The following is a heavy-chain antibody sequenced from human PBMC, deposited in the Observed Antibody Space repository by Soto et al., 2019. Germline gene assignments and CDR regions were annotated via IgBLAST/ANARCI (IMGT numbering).Heavy chain of an antibody. J-gene: IGHJ4*02. CDR1: GFTFSNYA. D-gene: IGHD4-17*01. Sequence: EVQLVESGEGLVQPGGSLRLSCAASGFTFSNYAMHWVRQAPGKGLEYVSAISDNGFSTYYGDSVRGRFIISRDNSKNTLHLQMGSLRAEDMAVYYCAGGSSTVATWLDYWGQGTLVTVSS. CDR2: ISDNGFST. V-gene: IGHV3-64*02. CDR3: AGGSSTVATWLDY.